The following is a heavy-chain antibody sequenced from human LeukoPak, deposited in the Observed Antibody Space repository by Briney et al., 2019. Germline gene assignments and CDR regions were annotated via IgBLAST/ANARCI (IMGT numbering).Heavy chain of an antibody. J-gene: IGHJ6*02. CDR1: GDSISGYY. Sequence: SETLSLTCTVSGDSISGYYWSWIRQPPGKGLEWIGYISDNGYTEYIPSLKSRVTIPVDTSKNQFFLMLSSVTAADTAVYYCAREGMYYDILTGPRYGMDVWGQGTTVTASS. V-gene: IGHV4-59*01. D-gene: IGHD3-9*01. CDR3: AREGMYYDILTGPRYGMDV. CDR2: ISDNGYT.